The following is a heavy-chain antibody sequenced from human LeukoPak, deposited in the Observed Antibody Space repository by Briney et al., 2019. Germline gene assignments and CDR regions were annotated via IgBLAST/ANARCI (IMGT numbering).Heavy chain of an antibody. J-gene: IGHJ3*02. Sequence: SQTLSLTCAVSGGSISSGGYSWSWIRQPPGKGLEWIGYIYYSGSTNYNPSLKSRVTISVDTSKNQFSLKLSSVTAADTAVYYCARHVPFLALTQQRVGDAFDIWGQGTMVTVSS. CDR1: GGSISSGGYS. CDR3: ARHVPFLALTQQRVGDAFDI. CDR2: IYYSGST. D-gene: IGHD6-13*01. V-gene: IGHV4-30-4*07.